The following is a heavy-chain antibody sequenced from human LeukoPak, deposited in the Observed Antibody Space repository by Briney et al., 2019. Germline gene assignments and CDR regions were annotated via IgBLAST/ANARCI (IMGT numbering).Heavy chain of an antibody. CDR3: ARDSSIRGVRAGDY. CDR2: ISGTSGTI. CDR1: GFAFSTYE. V-gene: IGHV3-48*03. D-gene: IGHD3-10*01. Sequence: PGGSPRLSCAASGFAFSTYEMNWVRQAPGKGLEWLSYISGTSGTIYYADSVKGRFTISRDNAKSSLYLQMDSLRAEDTAVYYCARDSSIRGVRAGDYWGQGTLVTVSS. J-gene: IGHJ4*02.